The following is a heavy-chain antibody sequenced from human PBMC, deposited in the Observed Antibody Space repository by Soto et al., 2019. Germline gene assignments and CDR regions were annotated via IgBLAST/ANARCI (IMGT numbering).Heavy chain of an antibody. CDR1: GFSLSTSGVG. V-gene: IGHV2-5*02. Sequence: QITLKESGPPLVKPTQTLTLTCSFSGFSLSTSGVGVGWIRQPPGKALEWLALIYWDDGKRYSPSLKNRLTITKDTSKNQVVLTMTNMDPVDTATYYCAHRGGTYHYGSGSSNWFDPWGQGTLVTVSS. CDR3: AHRGGTYHYGSGSSNWFDP. J-gene: IGHJ5*02. CDR2: IYWDDGK. D-gene: IGHD3-10*01.